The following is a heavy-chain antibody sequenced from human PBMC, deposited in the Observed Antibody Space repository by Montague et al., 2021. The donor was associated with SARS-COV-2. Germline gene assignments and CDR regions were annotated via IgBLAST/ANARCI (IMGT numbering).Heavy chain of an antibody. CDR1: GFTFSSYA. V-gene: IGHV3-23*01. CDR2: ISGSGGST. Sequence: SLRLSCAASGFTFSSYAMSWVRQAPGKGLEWVSAISGSGGSTYYADSVKGRFTISRDNSKNTLYLQMNSLRAEDPAVYYCAKDITMIVVVPPPGYWGQGTLVTVSS. J-gene: IGHJ4*02. CDR3: AKDITMIVVVPPPGY. D-gene: IGHD3-22*01.